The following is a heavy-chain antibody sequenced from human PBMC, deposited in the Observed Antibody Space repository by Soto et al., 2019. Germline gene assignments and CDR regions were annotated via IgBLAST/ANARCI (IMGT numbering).Heavy chain of an antibody. CDR2: ISSSSSYI. Sequence: GGSLRLSCAASGFTFSSYSMNWVRPAPGKGLEWVSSISSSSSYIYYADSVKGRFTISRDNAKNSLYLQMNSLRAEDTAVYYCARGYIAVAGVDYWGQGTLVTVSS. CDR3: ARGYIAVAGVDY. D-gene: IGHD6-19*01. CDR1: GFTFSSYS. V-gene: IGHV3-21*01. J-gene: IGHJ4*02.